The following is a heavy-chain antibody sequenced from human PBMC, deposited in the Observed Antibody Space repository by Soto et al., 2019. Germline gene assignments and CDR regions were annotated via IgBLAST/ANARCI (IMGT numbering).Heavy chain of an antibody. CDR2: IYYSGST. Sequence: SETLSLTCTVSGGSISSYYWSWIRQPPGKGLEWIGYIYYSGSTNYNPSLKSRVTISVDTSKNQFSLKLSSVTAADTAVYYCARHGGTMVRGDPPENWFDPWGQGTLVTVSS. CDR1: GGSISSYY. CDR3: ARHGGTMVRGDPPENWFDP. V-gene: IGHV4-59*08. D-gene: IGHD3-10*01. J-gene: IGHJ5*02.